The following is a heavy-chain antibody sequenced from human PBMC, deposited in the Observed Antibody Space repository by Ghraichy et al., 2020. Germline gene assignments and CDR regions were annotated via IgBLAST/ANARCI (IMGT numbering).Heavy chain of an antibody. V-gene: IGHV3-23*01. CDR2: ISGSGGST. D-gene: IGHD2-21*01. CDR1: GFTFSSYA. Sequence: GGSLRLSCAASGFTFSSYAMSWVRQAPGKGLEWVSAISGSGGSTYYADSVKGRFTISRDNSKNTLYLQMNSLRAEDTAVYYCAKADTWGDHYYYGMDVWGQVTTVTVSS. J-gene: IGHJ6*02. CDR3: AKADTWGDHYYYGMDV.